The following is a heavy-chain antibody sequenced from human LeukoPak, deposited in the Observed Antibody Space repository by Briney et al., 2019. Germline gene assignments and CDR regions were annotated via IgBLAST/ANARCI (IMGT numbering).Heavy chain of an antibody. D-gene: IGHD4-17*01. V-gene: IGHV4-31*03. CDR1: GGSISSGGYC. CDR2: IYYSGST. J-gene: IGHJ4*02. Sequence: SETLSLTCTVSGGSISSGGYCWSWIRQHPGKGLEWIGYIYYSGSTYYNPSLKSRVTISVDTSKNQFSLKLSSVTAADTAVYYCARTDYGVDDYWGQGTLVTVSS. CDR3: ARTDYGVDDY.